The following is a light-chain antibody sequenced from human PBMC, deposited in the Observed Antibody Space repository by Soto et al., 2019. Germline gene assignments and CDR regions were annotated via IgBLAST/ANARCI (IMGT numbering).Light chain of an antibody. CDR2: DVS. CDR3: CSYTSSTIYV. Sequence: QSALTQPASVSGSPGQSITISCIGTSSDIGGYNYVSWYQQHPGKAPKLMIYDVSNRPSGVSNRFSGSKSGNTASLTISGLQAEDEADYYCCSYTSSTIYVFGTGTKLTV. CDR1: SSDIGGYNY. V-gene: IGLV2-14*01. J-gene: IGLJ1*01.